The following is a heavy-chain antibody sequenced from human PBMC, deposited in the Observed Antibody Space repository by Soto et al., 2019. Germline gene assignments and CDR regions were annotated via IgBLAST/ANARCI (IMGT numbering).Heavy chain of an antibody. Sequence: ASVKVSFKASGYTFTVYYIHWVRQAPGQGLEWMGWINPNSGATNQAQKFQGRVTMARDTSISTAYMELSRLTSDDTAVYYCARDAVSTIGDFDYWGQGTLVTVSS. CDR3: ARDAVSTIGDFDY. V-gene: IGHV1-2*02. CDR2: INPNSGAT. D-gene: IGHD5-12*01. CDR1: GYTFTVYY. J-gene: IGHJ4*02.